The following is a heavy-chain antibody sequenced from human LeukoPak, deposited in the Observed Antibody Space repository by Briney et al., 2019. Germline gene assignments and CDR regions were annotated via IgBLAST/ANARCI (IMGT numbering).Heavy chain of an antibody. V-gene: IGHV4-39*07. J-gene: IGHJ5*02. CDR1: GGSISTSNYY. Sequence: PSETLSLTCTVSGGSISTSNYYWGWIRQPPGKGLEWIGNIFYSGSTYYSPSLKSRATISVDTSKNQFSLKLSSVTAADTAVYYCARASTMVRGVTPVWFDPWGQGTLVTVSS. CDR2: IFYSGST. D-gene: IGHD3-10*01. CDR3: ARASTMVRGVTPVWFDP.